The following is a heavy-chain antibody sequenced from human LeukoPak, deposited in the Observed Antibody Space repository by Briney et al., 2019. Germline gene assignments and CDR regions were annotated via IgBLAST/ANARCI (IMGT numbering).Heavy chain of an antibody. CDR3: ARERRPSGGYCSSTSCYKHPKDY. J-gene: IGHJ4*02. D-gene: IGHD2-2*02. V-gene: IGHV1-8*01. CDR2: MNPNSGNT. CDR1: GYTFTSYD. Sequence: GASVKVSCKASGYTFTSYDINWVRQATGQGLEWMGWMNPNSGNTGYAQKFQGRVTMTRNTSISTAYMELSSLRSEDTAVYYCARERRPSGGYCSSTSCYKHPKDYWGQGTLVTVSS.